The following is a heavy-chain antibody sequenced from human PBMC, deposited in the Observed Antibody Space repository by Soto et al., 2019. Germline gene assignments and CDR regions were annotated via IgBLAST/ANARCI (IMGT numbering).Heavy chain of an antibody. J-gene: IGHJ6*02. CDR1: GYTFTNYW. CDR3: AASIFYYGMDV. CDR2: IYPGDSDT. V-gene: IGHV5-51*01. Sequence: PGASLKISCKGSGYTFTNYWIGWVRQMPGKGPEWMGIIYPGDSDTKYNPSFQGRVTISADKSITTPYLQWSSLKASDTAIYYCAASIFYYGMDVWGQGTTVTVSS.